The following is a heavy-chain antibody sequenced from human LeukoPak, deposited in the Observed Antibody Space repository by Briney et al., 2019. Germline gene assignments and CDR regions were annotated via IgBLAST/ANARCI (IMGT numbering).Heavy chain of an antibody. D-gene: IGHD3-10*01. V-gene: IGHV1-69*01. CDR1: GGTFSSYA. Sequence: GASVKVSCKASGGTFSSYAISWVRQAPGQGLEWMGGIIPIFGTANYAQKFQGRVTITADESTSTAYMELSSLRSEDTAVYYCARDGPTYHGSVLNWFDPWGEGTLVTVSS. CDR2: IIPIFGTA. CDR3: ARDGPTYHGSVLNWFDP. J-gene: IGHJ5*02.